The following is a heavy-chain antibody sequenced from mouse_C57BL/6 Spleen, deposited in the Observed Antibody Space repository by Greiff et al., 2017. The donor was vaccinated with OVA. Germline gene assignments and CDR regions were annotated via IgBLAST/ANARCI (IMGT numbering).Heavy chain of an antibody. Sequence: QVQLQQSGPELVKPGASVKISCKASGYAFSSSWMNWVKQRPGKGLEWIGRIYPGDGNTNYNGKFTGKATLTADKSSSTAYMQLSSLTSEDSAVYFCAIITTVVATKGYWGQGTTLTVAS. V-gene: IGHV1-82*01. D-gene: IGHD1-1*01. CDR1: GYAFSSSW. J-gene: IGHJ2*01. CDR3: AIITTVVATKGY. CDR2: IYPGDGNT.